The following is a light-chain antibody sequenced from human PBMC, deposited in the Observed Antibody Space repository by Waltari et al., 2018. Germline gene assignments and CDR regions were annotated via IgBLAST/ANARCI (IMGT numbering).Light chain of an antibody. CDR3: QALGTGAWV. Sequence: SYELTQPPSVSVSPGPTASITCSGDILGNKYVSWYQQKPGQSPLLVIYQDTKRPSEIPERFSGSKSANAATLTITGTQAMDEADYYCQALGTGAWVFGGGTKLTVL. V-gene: IGLV3-1*01. CDR2: QDT. CDR1: ILGNKY. J-gene: IGLJ3*02.